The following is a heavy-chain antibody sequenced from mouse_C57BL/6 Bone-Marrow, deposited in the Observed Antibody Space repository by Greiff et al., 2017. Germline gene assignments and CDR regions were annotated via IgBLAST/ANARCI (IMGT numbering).Heavy chain of an antibody. CDR3: ARFYGYYAMDY. J-gene: IGHJ4*01. CDR2: ILPGSGST. V-gene: IGHV1-9*01. CDR1: GYTFTGYW. Sequence: QVQLKESGAELMKPGASVTLSCKATGYTFTGYWIEWVKQRPGHGLEWIGEILPGSGSTNYNEKFKGKATFTADTYSNTAYMQLSSLTTDDSAIYYCARFYGYYAMDYWGQGTSVTVSS. D-gene: IGHD1-1*01.